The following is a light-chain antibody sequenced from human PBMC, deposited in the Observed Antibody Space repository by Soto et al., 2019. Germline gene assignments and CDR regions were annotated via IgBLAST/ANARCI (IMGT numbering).Light chain of an antibody. CDR2: GAS. Sequence: DIQLTQSPSSLSASVGDRVTITCRASQIITNYLNWYQQIPGKAPNLLIYGASNLQSGVPSRFSGSGSGTDFALTISSLQPEDFATYYCQQTYSTPQTFGQGTKLEIK. CDR1: QIITNY. CDR3: QQTYSTPQT. V-gene: IGKV1-39*01. J-gene: IGKJ2*01.